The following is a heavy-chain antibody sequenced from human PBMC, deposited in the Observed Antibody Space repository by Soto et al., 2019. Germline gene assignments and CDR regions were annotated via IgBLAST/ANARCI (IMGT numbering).Heavy chain of an antibody. CDR2: ITGSGSDT. D-gene: IGHD3-10*01. V-gene: IGHV3-23*01. J-gene: IGHJ4*02. Sequence: GGSLRLSCAASGFPFNNYAMGWVRQAPGKGLEWVSAITGSGSDTYYLDSVKGRFTISRDNSKNTLFLQVNSLRAEDTAIYYCAKLGSSAWSPHYYFDYWGQGTLVTVSS. CDR3: AKLGSSAWSPHYYFDY. CDR1: GFPFNNYA.